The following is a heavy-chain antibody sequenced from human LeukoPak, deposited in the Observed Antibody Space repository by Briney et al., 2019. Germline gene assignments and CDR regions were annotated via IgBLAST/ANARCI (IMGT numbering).Heavy chain of an antibody. CDR2: IRGDGSLQ. J-gene: IGHJ3*02. D-gene: IGHD3-22*01. CDR3: PRYANYRDSSGYFDAFDI. Sequence: PGGSLRLSCTASGFSFGNYWMTWFRQALGKGLEWVSYIRGDGSLQHHLDSVTGRFTISRDNAENSPYLQMNTLGAETSSVYYCPRYANYRDSSGYFDAFDIWGQGTMVAVSS. CDR1: GFSFGNYW. V-gene: IGHV3-7*01.